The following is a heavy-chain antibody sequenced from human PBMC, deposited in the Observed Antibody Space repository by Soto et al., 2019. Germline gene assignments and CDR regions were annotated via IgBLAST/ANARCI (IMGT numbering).Heavy chain of an antibody. CDR1: GGSFSGYY. V-gene: IGHV4-34*01. CDR3: ARESGRGETNYYDSSGYLISPRSRYGMDV. CDR2: INHSGST. D-gene: IGHD3-22*01. J-gene: IGHJ6*02. Sequence: ASETLSLTCAVCGGSFSGYYWSWIRQPPGKGLEWIGEINHSGSTNYNPSLKSRVTISVDTSKNQFSLKLSSVTAADTAVYYCARESGRGETNYYDSSGYLISPRSRYGMDVWGQGTTVTVSS.